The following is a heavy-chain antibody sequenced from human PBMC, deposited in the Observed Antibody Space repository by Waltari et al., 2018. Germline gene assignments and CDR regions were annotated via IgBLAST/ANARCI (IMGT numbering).Heavy chain of an antibody. CDR3: ARDSRDGYNFSVDY. J-gene: IGHJ4*02. V-gene: IGHV3-48*03. CDR2: ISSSGSTI. CDR1: GFTFSSYE. Sequence: EVQLVESGGGLVQPGGSLRLSCAASGFTFSSYEMNWVRQAPGKGLEWVSYISSSGSTIYYADSMKGRFTISRDNAKNSLYLQMNSLRAEDTAVYHCARDSRDGYNFSVDYWGQGTLVTVSS. D-gene: IGHD5-12*01.